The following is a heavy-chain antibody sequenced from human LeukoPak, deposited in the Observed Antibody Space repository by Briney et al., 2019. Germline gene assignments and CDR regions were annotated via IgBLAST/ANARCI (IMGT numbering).Heavy chain of an antibody. CDR3: ARHRGPVWFGELFDASDI. Sequence: GESLKISCKGSGYSFTSYWIGWVRQMPGKGLERMGIIYPGDSDTRYSPSFQGQVTISADKSISAAYLQWSSLKASDTAMYYCARHRGPVWFGELFDASDIWGQGTMVTVSS. V-gene: IGHV5-51*01. CDR1: GYSFTSYW. J-gene: IGHJ3*02. CDR2: IYPGDSDT. D-gene: IGHD3-10*01.